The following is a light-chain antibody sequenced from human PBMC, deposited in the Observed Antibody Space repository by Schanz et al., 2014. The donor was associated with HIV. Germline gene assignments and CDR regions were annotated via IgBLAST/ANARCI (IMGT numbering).Light chain of an antibody. CDR1: SSNIGAGYD. CDR3: CSDTRTGTLI. J-gene: IGLJ2*01. Sequence: QSVLTQPPSVSGAPGQRVTISCTGSSSNIGAGYDVHWYQQLPGTAPKLLIYGNSNRPSGVPDRFSGSKSGTSASLAISGLQAEDEADYFCCSDTRTGTLIFGGGTKVTVL. V-gene: IGLV1-40*01. CDR2: GNS.